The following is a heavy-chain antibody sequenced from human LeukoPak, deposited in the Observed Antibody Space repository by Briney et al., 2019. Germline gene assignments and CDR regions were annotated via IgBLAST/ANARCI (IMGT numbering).Heavy chain of an antibody. CDR2: IYYSGST. J-gene: IGHJ3*02. CDR1: GGSISSGGYY. D-gene: IGHD3-22*01. V-gene: IGHV4-31*03. Sequence: SQTLSLTCTVSGGSISSGGYYWSWIRRHPGKGLEWIGYIYYSGSTYYNPSLKSRVTISVDTSKNQFSLKLSSVTAADTAVYYCARDRGTYYDSSPDAFDIWGQGTMVTVSS. CDR3: ARDRGTYYDSSPDAFDI.